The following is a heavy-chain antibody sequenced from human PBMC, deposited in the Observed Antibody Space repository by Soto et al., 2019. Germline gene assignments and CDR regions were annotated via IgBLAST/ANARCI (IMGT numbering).Heavy chain of an antibody. V-gene: IGHV4-59*02. CDR2: IYYSGST. CDR1: GDSVSSYY. D-gene: IGHD3-10*01. CDR3: ARAFVTMVRGVPHYYGMDV. Sequence: SETLSLTCPAAGDSVSSYYWSWIRQPPGKGLEWSGYIYYSGSTKYNPTLKSRVTTSVDTSKNQFSLKLTSVTAEDTAVYYCARAFVTMVRGVPHYYGMDVWGQGTTVTVSS. J-gene: IGHJ6*02.